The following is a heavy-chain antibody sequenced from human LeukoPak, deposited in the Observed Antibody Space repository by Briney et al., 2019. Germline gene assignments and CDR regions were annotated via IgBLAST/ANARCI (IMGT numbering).Heavy chain of an antibody. J-gene: IGHJ5*02. CDR1: GGSISSSSHY. V-gene: IGHV4-39*07. Sequence: SETLSLTCTVSGGSISSSSHYWGWIRQPPGKGLEWIGNIYYSGSTNYNPSLKSRVTISVDTSKNQFSLKLSSVTAADTAVYYCARSGSYYNWFDPWGQGTLVTVSS. D-gene: IGHD1-26*01. CDR3: ARSGSYYNWFDP. CDR2: IYYSGST.